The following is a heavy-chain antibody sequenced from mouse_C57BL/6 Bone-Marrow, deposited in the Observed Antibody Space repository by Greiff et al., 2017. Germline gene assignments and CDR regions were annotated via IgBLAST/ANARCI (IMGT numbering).Heavy chain of an antibody. CDR3: ARDPCYGSSYPWYFDV. CDR2: ISDGGSYT. Sequence: EVMLVESGGGLVKPGGSLKLSCAASGFTFSSYAMSWVRQTPEKRLEWVATISDGGSYTYYPDNVKGRFTISRDNAKNNLYLQMSHLKSEDTAMYYCARDPCYGSSYPWYFDVWGTGTTVTVSS. J-gene: IGHJ1*03. D-gene: IGHD1-1*01. V-gene: IGHV5-4*01. CDR1: GFTFSSYA.